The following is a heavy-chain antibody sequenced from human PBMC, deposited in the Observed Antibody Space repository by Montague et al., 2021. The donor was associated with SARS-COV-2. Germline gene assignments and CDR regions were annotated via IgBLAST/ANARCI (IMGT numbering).Heavy chain of an antibody. V-gene: IGHV4-59*12. CDR2: IYYSGST. J-gene: IGHJ2*01. CDR3: ARDGYNAHQNYWYFDL. D-gene: IGHD5-24*01. Sequence: SETLSLTCTVSGGSISTYYWSWIRQPPGKGLEWIGYIYYSGSTNXSLSLKSRVTISVDTSKNQFSLKLSSVTAADTAVYYCARDGYNAHQNYWYFDLWGRGTLVTVSS. CDR1: GGSISTYY.